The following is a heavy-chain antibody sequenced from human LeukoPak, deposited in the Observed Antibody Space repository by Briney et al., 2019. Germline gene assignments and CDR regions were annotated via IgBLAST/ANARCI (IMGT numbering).Heavy chain of an antibody. CDR2: IYHSGST. CDR3: ARDLETQGGAVAVLFDY. D-gene: IGHD6-19*01. V-gene: IGHV4-38-2*02. Sequence: PSETLSLTCTVSGGSISSYYWSWIRQPPGKGLEWIGSIYHSGSTYYNPSLKSRVTISVDTSKNQFSLKLSSVTAADTAVYYCARDLETQGGAVAVLFDYWGQGTLVTVSS. J-gene: IGHJ4*02. CDR1: GGSISSYY.